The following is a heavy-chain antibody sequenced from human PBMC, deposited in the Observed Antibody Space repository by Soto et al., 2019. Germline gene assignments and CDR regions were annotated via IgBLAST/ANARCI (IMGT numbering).Heavy chain of an antibody. J-gene: IGHJ4*02. D-gene: IGHD1-26*01. Sequence: QAQLVQSGAEVKKPGASVKVSCKASGYTFTGYDINWVRQATGQGLEWMGWMNPNSGNTGYAQNFQGRDTRTRDNSITIAYMELTSLRDDDAAVYYCAGEKVGTTGIDFWGQGTLVTVSS. CDR1: GYTFTGYD. CDR2: MNPNSGNT. V-gene: IGHV1-8*01. CDR3: AGEKVGTTGIDF.